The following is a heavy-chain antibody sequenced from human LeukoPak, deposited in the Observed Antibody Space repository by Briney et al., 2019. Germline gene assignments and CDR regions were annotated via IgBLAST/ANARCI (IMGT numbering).Heavy chain of an antibody. CDR3: AKDNYYDTSGGFFAY. J-gene: IGHJ4*02. Sequence: GGSLRLSCRTSGFTFDNYAMSWVRQAPGKGREWVSGIGASGGSTYYSDSVKGRFTISRDNSKNTLFLQINSLRAEDTAVYYCAKDNYYDTSGGFFAYWGQGTLVSVSS. CDR2: IGASGGST. D-gene: IGHD3-22*01. V-gene: IGHV3-23*01. CDR1: GFTFDNYA.